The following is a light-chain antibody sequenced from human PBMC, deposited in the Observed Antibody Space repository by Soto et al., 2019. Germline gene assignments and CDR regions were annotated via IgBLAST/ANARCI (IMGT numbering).Light chain of an antibody. J-gene: IGLJ1*01. V-gene: IGLV2-8*01. CDR1: SADVGGYNF. CDR3: ASYAGSQNYV. CDR2: EVI. Sequence: QSVLAQPPSASGSLGQSVTISCTGTSADVGGYNFVSWYQQHPCNAPKLMIFEVIQRPSGVPDRFSGSKSGNTASLTVSELQAEDEADYYCASYAGSQNYVFGAGTKVTVL.